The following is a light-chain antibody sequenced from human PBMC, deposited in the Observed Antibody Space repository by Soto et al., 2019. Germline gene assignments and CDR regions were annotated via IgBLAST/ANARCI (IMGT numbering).Light chain of an antibody. J-gene: IGKJ1*01. CDR2: LGS. Sequence: DLVMTQSPLSLPVTPGEPASISCRSSQSLLHSNGYNYLDWYLQKPGQSPQLLIYLGSNRASGVPDRFSGSGSGTDFTLKISRVVAEDVGVYYCMQALQTPRTFGQGTKVEI. CDR1: QSLLHSNGYNY. V-gene: IGKV2-28*01. CDR3: MQALQTPRT.